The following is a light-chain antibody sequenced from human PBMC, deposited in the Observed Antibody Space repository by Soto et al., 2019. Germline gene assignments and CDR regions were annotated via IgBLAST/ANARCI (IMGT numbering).Light chain of an antibody. CDR2: DIF. V-gene: IGKV3D-15*01. J-gene: IGKJ4*01. Sequence: EIVMTQSPATLSVSPGERATLSCRASQSVGTGLAWYQQKPGQAPRLVIYDIFTRDTGVPTRISGSGSGTEFTLTISSLQSEDFAAYYCQQYNSLPFTFGGGTKVEIK. CDR1: QSVGTG. CDR3: QQYNSLPFT.